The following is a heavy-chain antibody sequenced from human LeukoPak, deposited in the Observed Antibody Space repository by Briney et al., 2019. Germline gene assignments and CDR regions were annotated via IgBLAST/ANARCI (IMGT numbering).Heavy chain of an antibody. Sequence: PSETLSLTCAVYGGSFSGYYWSWIRQPPGKGLEWIGSIYYSGSTYYNPSLKSRVTISVDTSKNQFSLKLSSVTAADTAVYYCARLIVGATAYYFDYWGQGTLVTVSS. CDR3: ARLIVGATAYYFDY. D-gene: IGHD1-26*01. CDR2: IYYSGST. J-gene: IGHJ4*02. CDR1: GGSFSGYY. V-gene: IGHV4-34*01.